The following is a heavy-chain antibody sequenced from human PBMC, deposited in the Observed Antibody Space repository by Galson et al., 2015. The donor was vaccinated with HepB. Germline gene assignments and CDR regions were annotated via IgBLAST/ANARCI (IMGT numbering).Heavy chain of an antibody. CDR3: ARDSRLELRLNNYFSYGMDV. Sequence: SVKVSCMASGYSFSNYGLSWIAQAPGPGLGWLGWFSGYVGSPNYAQKFQCRVTMTADASTGTAYLGLRSLRSDDTAVYYCARDSRLELRLNNYFSYGMDVWGQGSAVTVSS. J-gene: IGHJ6*02. CDR1: GYSFSNYG. CDR2: FSGYVGSP. D-gene: IGHD1-7*01. V-gene: IGHV1-18*01.